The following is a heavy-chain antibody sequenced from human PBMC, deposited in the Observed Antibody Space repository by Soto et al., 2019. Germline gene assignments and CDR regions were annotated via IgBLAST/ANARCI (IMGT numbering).Heavy chain of an antibody. CDR1: GFTFSSSP. CDR3: AKDRSDLLFDY. J-gene: IGHJ4*02. Sequence: GGSLRLSCAASGFTFSSSPISWVRQVPGKGLEWISAIRNDGGSMYYAPSVKGRVTISRDNSKNTLYLQMNSLRAEDTAVYYCAKDRSDLLFDYWGQGTLVTVSS. V-gene: IGHV3-23*01. D-gene: IGHD3-10*01. CDR2: IRNDGGSM.